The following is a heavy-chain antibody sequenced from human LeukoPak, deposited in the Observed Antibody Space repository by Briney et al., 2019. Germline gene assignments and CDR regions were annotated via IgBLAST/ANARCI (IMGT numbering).Heavy chain of an antibody. CDR1: GFTFSSYA. Sequence: GGSLRLSCAASGFTFSSYAMSWVRQAPGKGLEWVAVISYDGSNKYYADSVKGRFTISRDNSKNTLYLQMNSLRAEDTAVYYCARDGKGGYFPNAFDIWGQGTMVTVSS. D-gene: IGHD3-22*01. J-gene: IGHJ3*02. V-gene: IGHV3-30-3*01. CDR3: ARDGKGGYFPNAFDI. CDR2: ISYDGSNK.